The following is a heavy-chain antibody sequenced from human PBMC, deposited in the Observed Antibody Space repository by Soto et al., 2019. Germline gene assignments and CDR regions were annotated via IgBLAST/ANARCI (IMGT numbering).Heavy chain of an antibody. J-gene: IGHJ4*02. D-gene: IGHD1-1*01. CDR3: ATQDFRGSTGTT. CDR2: IGGNGGNI. Sequence: EAQLLESGGGLVQPGGSLRLSCAASGFSFSSYGMTWVRQAPGKGLEWVSVIGGNGGNIHNADFVKGRFTISRDNSKNTLYLQMNSLRVEDTAVYICATQDFRGSTGTTWGQGTLVTVSS. V-gene: IGHV3-23*01. CDR1: GFSFSSYG.